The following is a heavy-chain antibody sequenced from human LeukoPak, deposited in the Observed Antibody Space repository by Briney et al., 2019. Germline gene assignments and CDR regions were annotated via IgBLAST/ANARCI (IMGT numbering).Heavy chain of an antibody. CDR2: FYHGGST. CDR1: GGSISSGGYS. CDR3: ARQGYSYADDY. V-gene: IGHV4-30-2*01. J-gene: IGHJ4*02. Sequence: PSETLSLTCAVSGGSISSGGYSWTWIRQPPGKGLEWIGYFYHGGSTYYNPSLRSRVTISVDRSKNQVSLKLSSVTAADTAVYYCARQGYSYADDYWGQGTLVTVSS. D-gene: IGHD5-18*01.